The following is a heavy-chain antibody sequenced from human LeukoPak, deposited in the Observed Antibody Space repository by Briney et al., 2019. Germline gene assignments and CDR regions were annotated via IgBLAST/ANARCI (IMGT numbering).Heavy chain of an antibody. D-gene: IGHD3-10*01. V-gene: IGHV4-61*02. CDR1: GGSITNPSYY. Sequence: SQTLSLTCTVSGGSITNPSYYWSWLRQPAGKGLEWMGRIYSSGSTNYNPSLKSRVTLSIDTSKNQFSLKVNAVTAADTAVYYCARGTGYGSGSYEYFDYWGQGTLVTVSS. CDR2: IYSSGST. CDR3: ARGTGYGSGSYEYFDY. J-gene: IGHJ4*02.